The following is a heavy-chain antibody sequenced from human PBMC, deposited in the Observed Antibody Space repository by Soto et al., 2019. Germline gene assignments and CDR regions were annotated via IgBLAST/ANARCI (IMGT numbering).Heavy chain of an antibody. CDR3: AQGGDWFDP. CDR2: ISAYNGNT. CDR1: GYTITSYG. J-gene: IGHJ5*02. V-gene: IGHV1-18*01. Sequence: ASVKVSCKASGYTITSYGISWVRQAPVQGLEWMGWISAYNGNTNYAKKLQGRVTMTTDTSTSTAYMELRSLRSADKVVYYCAQGGDWFDPWGQGALVTVSS. D-gene: IGHD3-16*01.